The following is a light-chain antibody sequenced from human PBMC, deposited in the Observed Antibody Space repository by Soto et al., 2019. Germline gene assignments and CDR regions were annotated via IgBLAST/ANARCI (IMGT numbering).Light chain of an antibody. J-gene: IGLJ2*01. CDR2: EAT. Sequence: QSALTQPASVSGSPGQSVTISCTGTSSDVGKYNLVSWYQQHPGKAPKLMIYEATKRPSGVSNRFSGSKSGNTASLTISGLQAEDEADYYCSSHAGRGTVVFGGGNKVTVL. V-gene: IGLV2-23*01. CDR1: SSDVGKYNL. CDR3: SSHAGRGTVV.